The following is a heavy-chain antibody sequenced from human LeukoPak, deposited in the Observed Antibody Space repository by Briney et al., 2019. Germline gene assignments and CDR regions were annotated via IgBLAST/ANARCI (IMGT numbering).Heavy chain of an antibody. CDR2: MNPNSGNT. V-gene: IGHV1-8*01. CDR1: GYTFTSYD. J-gene: IGHJ4*02. Sequence: GASVKVSCKASGYTFTSYDINWVRQATGQGLEWMGWMNPNSGNTGYAQKFQGRVTMTRNTSISTAYMELSSLRSEDTAVYYCARGRSDYDFWRGYYTTYYFDYRGQGTLVTVSS. D-gene: IGHD3-3*01. CDR3: ARGRSDYDFWRGYYTTYYFDY.